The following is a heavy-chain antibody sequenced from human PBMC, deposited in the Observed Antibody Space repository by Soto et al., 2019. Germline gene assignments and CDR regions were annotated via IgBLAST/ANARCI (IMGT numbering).Heavy chain of an antibody. Sequence: PSQTHSLTCAISGDRVSSNTPASHWIRQSPSRGIEWLGRTYYRYKWHNDYAVSLKSRIIINPDTSKNLFSLQLNSVTPVDTAVYYCVRQSSNDREYFGLDVWGQGSTVTVSS. J-gene: IGHJ6*02. V-gene: IGHV6-1*01. CDR3: VRQSSNDREYFGLDV. D-gene: IGHD3-9*01. CDR1: GDRVSSNTPA. CDR2: TYYRYKWHN.